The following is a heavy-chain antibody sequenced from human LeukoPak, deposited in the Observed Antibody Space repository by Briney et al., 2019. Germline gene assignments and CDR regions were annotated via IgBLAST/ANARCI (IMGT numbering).Heavy chain of an antibody. CDR3: AKDSYASADYYYYYYMDV. V-gene: IGHV3-23*01. Sequence: GGSLRLSCVASGFTFSSYAMSWVRQAPGKGLEWVSAIKGRFTISRDNSKNTLYLQMNSLRAEDTAVYYCAKDSYASADYYYYYYMDVWGKGTTVTVSS. J-gene: IGHJ6*03. CDR2: I. CDR1: GFTFSSYA.